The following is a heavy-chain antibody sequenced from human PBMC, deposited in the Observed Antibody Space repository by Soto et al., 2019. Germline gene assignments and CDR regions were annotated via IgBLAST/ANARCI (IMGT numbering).Heavy chain of an antibody. J-gene: IGHJ4*02. V-gene: IGHV1-18*01. CDR3: ARGKAGLIHNTGFDY. CDR1: GYTFTNYG. CDR2: ISTYNANT. Sequence: QVQLVQSGAEVRKPGASVNVSCKASGYTFTNYGITWVRQAPGRGLEWMGWISTYNANTNYAPNLRGRVTMTTDTSTSTAYIEVRSLRSDDTAVYYCARGKAGLIHNTGFDYWGQGTLVTVSS. D-gene: IGHD3-16*02.